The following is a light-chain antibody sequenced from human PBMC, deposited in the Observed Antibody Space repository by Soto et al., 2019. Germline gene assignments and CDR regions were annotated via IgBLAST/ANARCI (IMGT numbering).Light chain of an antibody. V-gene: IGLV1-40*01. CDR1: SSNLGAGYD. Sequence: QSVLTQPPSVSGAPGQRVTLSCTGNSSNLGAGYDVHWYQQLPGAAPKLVIFGNRNRPSGVPERFSGSKSGTSASLAITGLQAEDEADYYCHAYHYSLTASVFGGGTKLTVL. CDR3: HAYHYSLTASV. CDR2: GNR. J-gene: IGLJ3*02.